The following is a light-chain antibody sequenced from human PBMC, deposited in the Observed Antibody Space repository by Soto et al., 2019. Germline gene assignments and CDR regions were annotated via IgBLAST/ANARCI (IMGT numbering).Light chain of an antibody. CDR1: SSDVGGYNY. J-gene: IGLJ1*01. CDR3: SSYTSSSTLV. CDR2: EVS. V-gene: IGLV2-14*01. Sequence: QSALTQPASVSGSPGQSITISCTGTSSDVGGYNYVSWYQQHPGKPPKLMIYEVSNRPSGVSNRFSGSKSGNTASLTISGLQAEDEADYYCSSYTSSSTLVFRTGTKLTVL.